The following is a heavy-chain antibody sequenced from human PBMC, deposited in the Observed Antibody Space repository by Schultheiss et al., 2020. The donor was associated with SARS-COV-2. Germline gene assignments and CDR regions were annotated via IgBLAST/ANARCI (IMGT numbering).Heavy chain of an antibody. V-gene: IGHV3-15*01. J-gene: IGHJ4*02. Sequence: GGSLRLSCAASGFTFNSAWMSWVRQAPGKGLEWVCRIRSKTDGGSTYYAAPVKGRFTISRDDSKSIAYLQKNSLKTEDTAVYYCTTEIGDGYKKAVYWGQGTLVTVSS. CDR3: TTEIGDGYKKAVY. D-gene: IGHD5-24*01. CDR2: IRSKTDGGST. CDR1: GFTFNSAW.